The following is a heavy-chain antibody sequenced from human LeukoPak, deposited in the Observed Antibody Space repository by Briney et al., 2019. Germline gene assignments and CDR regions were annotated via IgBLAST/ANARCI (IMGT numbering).Heavy chain of an antibody. J-gene: IGHJ6*02. CDR3: ARDPVATYYDSSDYYEYYYGMDV. CDR1: GDSISSNNW. Sequence: PSETLSLTCAVSGDSISSNNWWSWVRQPPGKGLEWIGEVYHSGSTNYNPSLKSRVTISVGKSKNQFSLKLTSVTAADTAVYYCARDPVATYYDSSDYYEYYYGMDVWGQGTTVTVSS. D-gene: IGHD3-22*01. CDR2: VYHSGST. V-gene: IGHV4-4*02.